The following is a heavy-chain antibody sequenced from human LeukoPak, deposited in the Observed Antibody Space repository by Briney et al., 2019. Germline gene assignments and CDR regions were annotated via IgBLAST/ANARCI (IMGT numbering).Heavy chain of an antibody. Sequence: SVKVSCKASGGTFSSYAISRVRQAPGQGLEWMGGIIPIFGTANYAQKFQGRVTITADESTSTAYMELSSLRSEDTAVYYCARDIVVVPAARTNWFDPWGQGTLVTVSS. V-gene: IGHV1-69*13. J-gene: IGHJ5*02. D-gene: IGHD2-2*01. CDR3: ARDIVVVPAARTNWFDP. CDR2: IIPIFGTA. CDR1: GGTFSSYA.